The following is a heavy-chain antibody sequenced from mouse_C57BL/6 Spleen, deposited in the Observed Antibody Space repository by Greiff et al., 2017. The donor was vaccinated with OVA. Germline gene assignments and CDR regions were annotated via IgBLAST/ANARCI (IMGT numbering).Heavy chain of an antibody. V-gene: IGHV5-4*01. J-gene: IGHJ2*01. CDR2: ISDGGSYT. Sequence: EVHLVESGGGLVKPVGSLKLSCAASGFTFSSYAMSWVRQTPEKRLEWVATISDGGSYTYYPDNVKGRFTISRDNAKNNLYLQMSHLKSEDTAMYYCARDLPDGYYEGAYFDYWGQGTTLTVSS. CDR3: ARDLPDGYYEGAYFDY. CDR1: GFTFSSYA. D-gene: IGHD2-3*01.